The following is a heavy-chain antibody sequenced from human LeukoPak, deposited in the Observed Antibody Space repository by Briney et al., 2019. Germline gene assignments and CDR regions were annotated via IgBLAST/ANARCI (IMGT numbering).Heavy chain of an antibody. CDR2: IYSGGST. CDR3: ARGEYGSWSYYFYYYYGMDV. CDR1: GFTVSSNY. Sequence: GGSLRLSCAASGFTVSSNYMSWVRQAPGKGLEWVSVIYSGGSTYYADSVKGRFTISRDNSKNTLYLQMNSLRAEDTAVYYCARGEYGSWSYYFYYYYGMDVWGQGTTVTVSS. D-gene: IGHD3-10*01. J-gene: IGHJ6*02. V-gene: IGHV3-66*01.